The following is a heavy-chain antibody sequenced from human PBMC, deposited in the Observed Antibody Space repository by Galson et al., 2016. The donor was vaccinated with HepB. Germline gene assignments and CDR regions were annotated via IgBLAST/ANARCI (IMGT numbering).Heavy chain of an antibody. J-gene: IGHJ2*01. CDR3: ARLPMDYAILTVSYSGWYFDL. CDR1: GASISSYY. V-gene: IGHV4-59*01. Sequence: SETLSLTCTVSGASISSYYWSWIRQPPGKGLEWIGYIYYSGSTNYNPSFQSRVTISIDTSENQFSLKMRSVTAADTAVYYCARLPMDYAILTVSYSGWYFDLWGRGTLVTVSS. CDR2: IYYSGST. D-gene: IGHD3-9*01.